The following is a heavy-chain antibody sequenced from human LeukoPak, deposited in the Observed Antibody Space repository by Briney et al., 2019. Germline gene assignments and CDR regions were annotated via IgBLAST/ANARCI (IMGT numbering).Heavy chain of an antibody. J-gene: IGHJ3*02. Sequence: KPSETLSLTCTVSGGSISSYSWSWIRQSPGKGLECIGYIHYTGSTNYNPSLKSRVTISVDTSKNQFSLKQSSVTAADTAVYYCARARNLDIWGQGTMVTASS. CDR3: ARARNLDI. CDR2: IHYTGST. D-gene: IGHD1-14*01. V-gene: IGHV4-59*01. CDR1: GGSISSYS.